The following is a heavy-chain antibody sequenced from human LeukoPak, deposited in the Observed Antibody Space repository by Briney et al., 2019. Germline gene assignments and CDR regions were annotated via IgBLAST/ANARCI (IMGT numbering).Heavy chain of an antibody. Sequence: SETLSLTCTVSGGSISTYYWSWIRQSPGKGLEWIGYIYYSGSTSYNPSLKSRVTISVDTSKTQFSLKLSSVTAADTAVYYCARVVYSGSWGYFDYWGQGILATVSS. V-gene: IGHV4-59*01. CDR2: IYYSGST. J-gene: IGHJ4*02. CDR1: GGSISTYY. CDR3: ARVVYSGSWGYFDY. D-gene: IGHD3-10*01.